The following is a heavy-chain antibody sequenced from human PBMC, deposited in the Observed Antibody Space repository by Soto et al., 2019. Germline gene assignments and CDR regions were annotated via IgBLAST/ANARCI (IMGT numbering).Heavy chain of an antibody. J-gene: IGHJ4*02. CDR1: GFTFSSYA. D-gene: IGHD5-12*01. V-gene: IGHV3-23*01. CDR3: AKYSRWLRLDFLAYFDY. Sequence: GGSLRLSCAASGFTFSSYAMSWVRQAPGKGLEWVSAISGSGGSTYYADSVKGRFTISRDNSKNTLYLQMNSLRAEDTAVYYCAKYSRWLRLDFLAYFDYWGQGTLATVSS. CDR2: ISGSGGST.